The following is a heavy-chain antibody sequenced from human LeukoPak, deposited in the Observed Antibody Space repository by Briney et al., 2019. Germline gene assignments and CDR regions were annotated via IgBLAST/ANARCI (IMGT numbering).Heavy chain of an antibody. CDR1: GGTFSTDA. V-gene: IGHV1-69*04. J-gene: IGHJ4*01. CDR3: AREGRHCSATTCNSDD. CDR2: ILPVLGIT. Sequence: SVKVSCKASGGTFSTDAISWVRQAPGQGLEWMGRILPVLGITTNSQKFQGRVAITADKSTSTAYMELSSLRSDDTAVYYCAREGRHCSATTCNSDDWGHGILVTVSS. D-gene: IGHD2-2*01.